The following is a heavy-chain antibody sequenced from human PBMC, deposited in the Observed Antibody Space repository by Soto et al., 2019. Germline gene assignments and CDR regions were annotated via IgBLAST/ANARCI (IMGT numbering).Heavy chain of an antibody. Sequence: QVQLVQSGAEVKKPGSSVKVSCKASGGTFSSYAISWVRQAPGQGLEWMGGIIPIFGTANYTQKLQGRVTITADESTSTAYMELSSMRSEDTAVYYCARVRVRGYYYDSSGYYGERWGQGTLVTVSS. D-gene: IGHD3-22*01. V-gene: IGHV1-69*01. J-gene: IGHJ4*02. CDR1: GGTFSSYA. CDR2: IIPIFGTA. CDR3: ARVRVRGYYYDSSGYYGER.